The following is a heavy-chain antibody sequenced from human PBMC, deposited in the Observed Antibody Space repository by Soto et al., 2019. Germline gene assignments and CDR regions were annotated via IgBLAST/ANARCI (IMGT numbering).Heavy chain of an antibody. J-gene: IGHJ3*02. Sequence: GGSLRLSCAGSGFSFSDHYMDWVRQAPGKGLEWVGRSRNKPKKYTTEYATSVKGRFTISRDDSKNSLYLQMNSLKNEDTVVYYCARISAATSNAFHIWGQGTMVTVSS. CDR1: GFSFSDHY. D-gene: IGHD6-13*01. CDR3: ARISAATSNAFHI. V-gene: IGHV3-72*01. CDR2: SRNKPKKYTT.